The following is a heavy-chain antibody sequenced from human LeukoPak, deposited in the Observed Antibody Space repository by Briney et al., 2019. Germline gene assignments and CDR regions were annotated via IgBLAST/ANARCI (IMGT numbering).Heavy chain of an antibody. CDR3: ASDYYGDPFFDC. J-gene: IGHJ4*02. Sequence: GGSLRLSCAASGFTFSSYAMSWVRQAPGKGLEWVSAISGSGGSTYYADSVKGRFTISRDNAKNSLYLQMNSLRADDTALYYCASDYYGDPFFDCWGQGTLVTVSS. V-gene: IGHV3-23*01. CDR2: ISGSGGST. CDR1: GFTFSSYA. D-gene: IGHD4-17*01.